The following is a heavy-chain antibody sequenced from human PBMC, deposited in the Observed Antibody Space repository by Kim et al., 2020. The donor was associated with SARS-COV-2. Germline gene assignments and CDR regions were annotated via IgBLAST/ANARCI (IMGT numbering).Heavy chain of an antibody. D-gene: IGHD6-19*01. CDR1: GFTFSNYW. Sequence: GGSLRLSCAASGFTFSNYWMHWVRQAPGKGLVWVSRINTDGSSTTYAGSVKGRFTISRDNAKNTLYLQMNSLRPDDTAVYYCARESHMAIAGNAFDIWGQGTMVTVSS. CDR2: INTDGSST. V-gene: IGHV3-74*01. CDR3: ARESHMAIAGNAFDI. J-gene: IGHJ3*02.